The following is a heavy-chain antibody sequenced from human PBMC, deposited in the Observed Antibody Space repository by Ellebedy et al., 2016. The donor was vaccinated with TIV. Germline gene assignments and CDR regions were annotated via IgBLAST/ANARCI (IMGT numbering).Heavy chain of an antibody. J-gene: IGHJ6*02. CDR1: GFSSSDYY. D-gene: IGHD6-19*01. Sequence: GESLKISXAASGFSSSDYYMSWIRQAPGKGLEWVSYISDSGSMIHYADFVKGRFTISRDNSKNSLYLQMNNLRAEDTAVYYCARISSGRSFYGMDVWGQGTTVTVSS. V-gene: IGHV3-11*01. CDR3: ARISSGRSFYGMDV. CDR2: ISDSGSMI.